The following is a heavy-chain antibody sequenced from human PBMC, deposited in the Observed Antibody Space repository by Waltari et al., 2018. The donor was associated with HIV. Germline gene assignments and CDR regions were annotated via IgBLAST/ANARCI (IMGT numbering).Heavy chain of an antibody. Sequence: EVRLVESGGGFVQPGGSLRLSCAASGFTLSSYWMHWVRQAPGKGLVWVSRINSDGSTTSYADSVKGRFTISRDNAKNTLYLQMNSLRAEDTAVYYCAKGGANPIDFWGQGTLVTVSS. CDR3: AKGGANPIDF. J-gene: IGHJ4*02. V-gene: IGHV3-74*01. CDR2: INSDGSTT. CDR1: GFTLSSYW. D-gene: IGHD1-26*01.